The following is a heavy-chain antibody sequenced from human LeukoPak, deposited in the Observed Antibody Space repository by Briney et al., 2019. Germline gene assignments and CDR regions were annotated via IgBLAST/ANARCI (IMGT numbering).Heavy chain of an antibody. Sequence: PGGSLRLSCAASGFTFSGYWLSWVRQAPGKGLEWVASIEQDGSQKYYVDSVRGRFTISRDNAKNSVYLQMNSLTVEDTAVYYCVRNSGSCPFDYWGQGTLVTVPS. V-gene: IGHV3-7*01. CDR2: IEQDGSQK. CDR3: VRNSGSCPFDY. D-gene: IGHD1-26*01. CDR1: GFTFSGYW. J-gene: IGHJ4*02.